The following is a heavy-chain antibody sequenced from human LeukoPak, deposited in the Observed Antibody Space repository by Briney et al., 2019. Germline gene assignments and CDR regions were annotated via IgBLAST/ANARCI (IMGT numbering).Heavy chain of an antibody. Sequence: SETLSLTCAVYGGSFSGYYWSWIRQPPGKGLEWIGEINHSGSTNYNPSLKSRVTISVDTSKNQFSLKLSSVTAADTAVYYCARRMRWPTWSYFDYWGQGTLVTVSS. CDR3: ARRMRWPTWSYFDY. V-gene: IGHV4-34*01. CDR1: GGSFSGYY. J-gene: IGHJ4*02. CDR2: INHSGST. D-gene: IGHD5-24*01.